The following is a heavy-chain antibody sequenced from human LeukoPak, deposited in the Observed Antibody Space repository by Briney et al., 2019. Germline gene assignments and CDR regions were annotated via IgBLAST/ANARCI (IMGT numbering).Heavy chain of an antibody. CDR3: AKRGESYYNHYYMDV. Sequence: GGSLRLSCAASGFSFNSYAMTWVRQAPGKGPEWVSAISGGSSSTYYADSVKGRFTISRDNSKSTLYLQMNSLRAEDTAVYYCAKRGESYYNHYYMDVWGKGTTVTVSS. CDR2: ISGGSSST. V-gene: IGHV3-23*01. J-gene: IGHJ6*03. D-gene: IGHD3-10*01. CDR1: GFSFNSYA.